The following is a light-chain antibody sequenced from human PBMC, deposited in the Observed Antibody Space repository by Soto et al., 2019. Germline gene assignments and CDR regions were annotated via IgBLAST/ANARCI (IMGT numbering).Light chain of an antibody. Sequence: QSVLTQPPSVSGAPGQRVTISCTGSSSNIGAGYDVHWFQHLPGTAPKLLIYGNSNRPSGVPDRFSGSKSGTSASLAITGLQAEDEADYYCQSYDSSLSGYVFGTGTKVHRP. J-gene: IGLJ1*01. CDR2: GNS. V-gene: IGLV1-40*01. CDR1: SSNIGAGYD. CDR3: QSYDSSLSGYV.